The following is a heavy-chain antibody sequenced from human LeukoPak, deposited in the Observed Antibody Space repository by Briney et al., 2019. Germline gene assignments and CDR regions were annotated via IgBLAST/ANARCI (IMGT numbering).Heavy chain of an antibody. V-gene: IGHV3-23*01. D-gene: IGHD3-22*01. CDR2: ISGSGAST. CDR1: GFTFSSYG. Sequence: GGSLRLSCAASGFTFSSYGMHWFRQAPGKGLEWVSGISGSGASTYYADSVKGRFTISRDNSKNTLYLQMNSLRAEDTALYYCARAPFYYDSSGYPYFDGWGQGTLVTVSS. CDR3: ARAPFYYDSSGYPYFDG. J-gene: IGHJ4*02.